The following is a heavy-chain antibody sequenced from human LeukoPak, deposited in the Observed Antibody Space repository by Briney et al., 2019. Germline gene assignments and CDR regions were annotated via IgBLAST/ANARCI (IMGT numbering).Heavy chain of an antibody. D-gene: IGHD5-18*01. Sequence: SVKIYCKASGGTFCSYAISWVRQAPGQRLELMGGRIYIFGTANYAQKLQGRVTITADESTSTAYMELSSLRSEDTAVYYCARDRGVDTADNWFDPWGQGTLVTVSS. CDR1: GGTFCSYA. V-gene: IGHV1-69*13. CDR2: RIYIFGTA. J-gene: IGHJ5*02. CDR3: ARDRGVDTADNWFDP.